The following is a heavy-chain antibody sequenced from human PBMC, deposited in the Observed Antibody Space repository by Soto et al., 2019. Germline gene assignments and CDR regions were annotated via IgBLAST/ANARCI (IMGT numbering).Heavy chain of an antibody. CDR3: AKTLNYYGSGSPDY. V-gene: IGHV3-23*01. D-gene: IGHD3-10*01. J-gene: IGHJ4*02. CDR2: ISGGGDNT. CDR1: AFSFSSYG. Sequence: PGGSLRLSCAASAFSFSSYGMSWVRQAPGKGLEWVSAISGGGDNTYYADSVKGRFTISRDNSKNTLYLQMNSLTAEDTAVYYCAKTLNYYGSGSPDYWGQGTLVTVS.